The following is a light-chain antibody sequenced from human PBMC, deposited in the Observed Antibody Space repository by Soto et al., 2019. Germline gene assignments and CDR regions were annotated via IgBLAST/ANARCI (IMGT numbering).Light chain of an antibody. J-gene: IGKJ2*01. CDR2: GAA. CDR3: HHYGSSPPYT. Sequence: EIVLTQSPGTLSLSPGQRVSLSCRASESVSSTYLAWYQQKPGQAPRLLIYGAAYRATGIPDRFSGSGSGIDFTLTISRLEPEDFAVYYCHHYGSSPPYTFGQGTKLESK. V-gene: IGKV3-20*01. CDR1: ESVSSTY.